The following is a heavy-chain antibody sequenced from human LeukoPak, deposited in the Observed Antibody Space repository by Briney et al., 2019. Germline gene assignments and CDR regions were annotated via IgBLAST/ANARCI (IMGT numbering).Heavy chain of an antibody. J-gene: IGHJ4*02. D-gene: IGHD3-22*01. CDR1: GYSFTSYW. CDR2: IYPGDSDT. CDR3: ARAPDSSGYYFDY. Sequence: GESLKISCKGSGYSFTSYWIGWVRQMPGKGLERMGIIYPGDSDTRYSPSFQGQVTISADKSISTAYLQWSSLKASDTAMYYCARAPDSSGYYFDYWGQGTLVTVSS. V-gene: IGHV5-51*01.